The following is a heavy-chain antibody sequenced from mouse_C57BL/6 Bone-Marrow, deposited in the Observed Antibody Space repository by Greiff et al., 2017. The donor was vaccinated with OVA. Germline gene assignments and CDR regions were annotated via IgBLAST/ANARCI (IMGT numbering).Heavy chain of an antibody. CDR1: DSEVFPIAY. D-gene: IGHD1-1*01. V-gene: IGHV15-2*01. CDR3: ARGATVVARDLAY. CDR2: ILPSIGRT. J-gene: IGHJ3*01. Sequence: QVQLKESGSELRSPGSSVKLSCKDFDSEVFPIAYMSWVRQKPGHGFEGIGGILPSIGRTIYGEKFEDKATLDADTLSNTAYLELNSLTSEDSAIYYCARGATVVARDLAYWGQGTLVTVSA.